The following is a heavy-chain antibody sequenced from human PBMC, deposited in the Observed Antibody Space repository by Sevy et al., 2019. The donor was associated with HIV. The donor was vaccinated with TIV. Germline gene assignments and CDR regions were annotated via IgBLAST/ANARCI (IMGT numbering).Heavy chain of an antibody. D-gene: IGHD3-3*01. Sequence: ASVKVSCKASGYTVTGYYMHWVRQAPGQGLEWMGWINPNSGGTNYAQKFQGRVTMTRDTSISTAYMELSRLRSDDTAVYYCARAFFYPVFGVVIIPTFDYWGQGTLVTVSS. CDR2: INPNSGGT. CDR3: ARAFFYPVFGVVIIPTFDY. V-gene: IGHV1-2*02. CDR1: GYTVTGYY. J-gene: IGHJ4*02.